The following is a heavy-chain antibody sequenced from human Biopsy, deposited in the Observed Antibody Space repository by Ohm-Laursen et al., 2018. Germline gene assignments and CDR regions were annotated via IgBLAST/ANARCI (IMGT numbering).Heavy chain of an antibody. J-gene: IGHJ6*02. V-gene: IGHV3-30*18. CDR2: ISDDGRNK. CDR3: AKDRYNYTPIGGFSMDV. CDR1: GFSFSSYG. Sequence: SLRLSCAASGFSFSSYGMHWVRQAPGKGLEWVAVISDDGRNKYYIDSVRGRFTISRDNAKNSLYLQMSSLRAEDTAVYYCAKDRYNYTPIGGFSMDVWGQGTTVTVSS. D-gene: IGHD5-18*01.